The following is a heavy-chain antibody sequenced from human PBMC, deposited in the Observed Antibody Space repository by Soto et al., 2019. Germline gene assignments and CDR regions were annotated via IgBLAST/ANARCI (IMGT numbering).Heavy chain of an antibody. D-gene: IGHD3-16*01. CDR1: GGSISSSSYY. CDR2: IYYSGST. CDR3: ARRGWDMTTLDY. Sequence: SETLSLTCTVSGGSISSSSYYWGWIRQPPGKGLEWIGSIYYSGSTYYNPSLKSRVTISIDTSKNQFSLKLSSVTAADTAVYYCARRGWDMTTLDYWGQGTLVTVSS. V-gene: IGHV4-39*01. J-gene: IGHJ4*02.